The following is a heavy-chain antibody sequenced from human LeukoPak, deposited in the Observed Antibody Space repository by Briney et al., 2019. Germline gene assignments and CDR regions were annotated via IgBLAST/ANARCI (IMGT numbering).Heavy chain of an antibody. D-gene: IGHD6-13*01. CDR2: IYYSGST. J-gene: IGHJ4*02. V-gene: IGHV4-39*01. Sequence: PSETLSLTCTVSGCSISSSSYYWGWIRQPPGKGLEWIGSIYYSGSTYYNPSLKSRVTISVDTSKNQFSLKLSSVTAADTAVYYCARSTHSSSWPFDYWGQGTLVTVSS. CDR1: GCSISSSSYY. CDR3: ARSTHSSSWPFDY.